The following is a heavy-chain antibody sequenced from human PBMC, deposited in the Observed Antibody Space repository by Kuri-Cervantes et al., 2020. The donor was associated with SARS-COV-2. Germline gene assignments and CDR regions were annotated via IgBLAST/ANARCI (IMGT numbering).Heavy chain of an antibody. CDR3: APNRLR. D-gene: IGHD4-17*01. J-gene: IGHJ4*02. CDR1: GFTFSSYA. Sequence: GESLKISCAASGFTFSSYAMSWVRQAPGKGLEWVSVISSSGGSTYYADSVKGRFTISRDNFKYALYLQMSSLRSVDTAVSYCAPNRLRWGQGTLVTVSS. V-gene: IGHV3-23*01. CDR2: ISSSGGST.